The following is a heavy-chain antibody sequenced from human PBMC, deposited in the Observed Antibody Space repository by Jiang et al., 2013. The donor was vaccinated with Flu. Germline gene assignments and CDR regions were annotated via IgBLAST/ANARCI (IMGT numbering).Heavy chain of an antibody. CDR3: ARAGSGGEYGSD. D-gene: IGHD4/OR15-4a*01. J-gene: IGHJ4*02. CDR1: GGSFSGYY. CDR2: INHSGST. Sequence: LLKPSETLSLTCAVYGGSFSGYYWSWIRQPPGKGLEWIGEINHSGSTNYSPSLKSRVTISVDTSKNQFSLKLSSVTAADTAVYYCARAGSGGEYGSDWGQGTLVTVSS. V-gene: IGHV4-34*01.